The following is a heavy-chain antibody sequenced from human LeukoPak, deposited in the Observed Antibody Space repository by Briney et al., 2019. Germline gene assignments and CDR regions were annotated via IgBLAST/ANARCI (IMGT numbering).Heavy chain of an antibody. CDR3: ARVLMIRFGGVTVSGSFDL. CDR2: IIPVFGTT. CDR1: GDTFSSGA. J-gene: IGHJ3*01. Sequence: SVKVSCKASGDTFSSGAFSWVRQAPGQGLEWMGRIIPVFGTTNYAQRFQGRVTITTDESTSTAYMELSSLRSEDTAMYYCARVLMIRFGGVTVSGSFDLWGQGTMVTV. V-gene: IGHV1-69*05. D-gene: IGHD3-16*01.